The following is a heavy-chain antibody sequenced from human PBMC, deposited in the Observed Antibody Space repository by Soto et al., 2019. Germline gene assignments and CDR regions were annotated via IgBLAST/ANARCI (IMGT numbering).Heavy chain of an antibody. CDR2: ISPHTGGT. V-gene: IGHV1-2*02. Sequence: GASVKVSCKASGYTFNRHYMHWVRQAPGPGLEWMGWISPHTGGTTYAQKFQGRVTMTRDTSVSTAFMELSRLVSDDTAVYYCARESQMVINPYYYPMDVWGQGTTVTVSS. CDR1: GYTFNRHY. D-gene: IGHD3-22*01. J-gene: IGHJ6*02. CDR3: ARESQMVINPYYYPMDV.